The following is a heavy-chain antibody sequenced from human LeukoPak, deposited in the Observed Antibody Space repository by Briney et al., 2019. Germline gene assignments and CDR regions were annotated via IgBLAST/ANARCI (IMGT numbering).Heavy chain of an antibody. CDR3: ARPITTSSLAFDY. CDR1: GYSFTSYW. CDR2: IYPGDSDT. D-gene: IGHD3-22*01. J-gene: IGHJ4*02. V-gene: IGHV5-51*01. Sequence: GESLQISCKGSGYSFTSYWIGWVRQLPEKGLEWMGIIYPGDSDTRYSSSFQGQVTISADKSISTAYLQWSSLKASDTAMYYCARPITTSSLAFDYWGQGTLVTVSS.